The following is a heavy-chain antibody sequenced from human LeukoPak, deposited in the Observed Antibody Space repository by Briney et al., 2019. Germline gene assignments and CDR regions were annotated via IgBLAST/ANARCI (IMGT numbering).Heavy chain of an antibody. V-gene: IGHV3-13*01. J-gene: IGHJ6*02. CDR3: VRGKYSSSWFRTNGMDV. CDR1: GFTFSSYD. D-gene: IGHD6-13*01. CDR2: IGTAGDT. Sequence: GGSLRLSCAASGFTFSSYDMHWVRHATGKGLEWVSAIGTAGDTYYPGSVKGRFTISRENAKNSLYLQMNSLRAGDTAVYYCVRGKYSSSWFRTNGMDVWGQGTTVTVSS.